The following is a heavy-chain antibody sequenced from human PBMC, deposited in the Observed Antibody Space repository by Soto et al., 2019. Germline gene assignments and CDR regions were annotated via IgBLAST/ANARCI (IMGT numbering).Heavy chain of an antibody. J-gene: IGHJ5*02. CDR1: GFTFSSYG. Sequence: QVQLVESGGGVVQPGRSLRLSCAASGFTFSSYGMHWVRQAPGKGLEWVAVIWYDGSNKYYADSVKGRFTISRDNSKNTLYLQMNSLRAEDTAVYYCARDKRISSGWYWFDPWGQGTLVTVSS. CDR2: IWYDGSNK. CDR3: ARDKRISSGWYWFDP. D-gene: IGHD6-19*01. V-gene: IGHV3-33*01.